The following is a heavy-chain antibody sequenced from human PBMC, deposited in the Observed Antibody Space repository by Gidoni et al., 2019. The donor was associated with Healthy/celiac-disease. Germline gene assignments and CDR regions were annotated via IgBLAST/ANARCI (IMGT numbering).Heavy chain of an antibody. D-gene: IGHD6-6*01. CDR3: ARDSEYSSSSWVGAGLYYMDV. CDR1: GYTFTSYY. J-gene: IGHJ6*03. V-gene: IGHV1-46*01. Sequence: QVQLVQSGAEVKKPGASVKVSCKASGYTFTSYYMHWVRQAPGQGLEWMGIINPSGGSTSYAQKFQGRVTMTRDTSTSTVYMELSSLRSEDTAVYYCARDSEYSSSSWVGAGLYYMDVWGKGTTVTVSS. CDR2: INPSGGST.